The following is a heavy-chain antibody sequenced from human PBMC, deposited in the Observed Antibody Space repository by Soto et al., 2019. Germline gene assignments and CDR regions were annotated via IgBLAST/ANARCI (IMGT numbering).Heavy chain of an antibody. J-gene: IGHJ4*02. CDR1: GGSMTSAGYF. D-gene: IGHD3-22*01. CDR3: ARLAAYDSGGSPLYYLDY. CDR2: IYHSGST. V-gene: IGHV4-31*03. Sequence: TLFRNYNVTGGSMTSAGYFGRWIGQHPGKGLEWIGYIYHSGSTYYNPSLVTRLTISVDTSKHRLSLKLSSVTAADTAVHYCARLAAYDSGGSPLYYLDYWAPGTLLTVSS.